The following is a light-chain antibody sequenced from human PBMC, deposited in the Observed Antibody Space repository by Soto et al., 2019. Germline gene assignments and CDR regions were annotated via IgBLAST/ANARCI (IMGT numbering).Light chain of an antibody. CDR3: LLSFGGAGGV. CDR2: DTS. J-gene: IGLJ2*01. Sequence: QAVVTQEPSLTVSPGGTVTLTCGSSTGAVTSGHYPFWFQQKPGQAPRTLIYDTSNKQSWTPARFSGSLLGGKAALTLSGAQPEDEAEYYCLLSFGGAGGVLGGGTKVTVL. CDR1: TGAVTSGHY. V-gene: IGLV7-46*01.